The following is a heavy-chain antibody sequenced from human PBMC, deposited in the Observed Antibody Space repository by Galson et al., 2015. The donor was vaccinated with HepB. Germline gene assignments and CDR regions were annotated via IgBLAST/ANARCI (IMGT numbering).Heavy chain of an antibody. V-gene: IGHV1-18*01. J-gene: IGHJ4*02. CDR2: ISAYNGDT. Sequence: SVKVSCKGSGDTWNHYGISWVRQAPGQGLEWMGWISAYNGDTHYAQKFQGRVIMTTDTSTSAAYMELRSLRSDDTAVYYCARDPSNTSGRYIYFDYWGQGTLVTVSS. CDR3: ARDPSNTSGRYIYFDY. D-gene: IGHD6-19*01. CDR1: GDTWNHYG.